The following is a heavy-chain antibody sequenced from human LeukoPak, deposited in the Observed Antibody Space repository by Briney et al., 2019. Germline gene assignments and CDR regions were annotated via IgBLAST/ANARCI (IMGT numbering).Heavy chain of an antibody. D-gene: IGHD3-10*01. CDR1: GYTFTSYD. J-gene: IGHJ6*03. CDR2: MNPNSGNT. V-gene: IGHV1-8*03. CDR3: ARGFYGSGSYRYYYYYYYMDV. Sequence: ASVKVSCKASGYTFTSYDINWVRQATGQGLEWMGWMNPNSGNTGYAQKFQGRVTITRNTSISTAYMELSSLRSGDTAVYYCARGFYGSGSYRYYYYYYYMDVWGKGTTVTVSS.